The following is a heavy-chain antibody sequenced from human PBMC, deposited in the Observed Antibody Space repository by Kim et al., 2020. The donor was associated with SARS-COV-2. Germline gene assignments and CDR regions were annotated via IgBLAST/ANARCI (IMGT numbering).Heavy chain of an antibody. V-gene: IGHV4-61*01. CDR1: GGSVSSGSYY. Sequence: SETLSLTCTVSGGSVSSGSYYWNWIRPPPGKGLEWIGYMYYSGSTNYNPSLKRRVTISVDTSKNPFSLKLSSVTAAATAVYYCARITGNYARWFDPRGQG. D-gene: IGHD1-7*01. CDR2: MYYSGST. CDR3: ARITGNYARWFDP. J-gene: IGHJ5*02.